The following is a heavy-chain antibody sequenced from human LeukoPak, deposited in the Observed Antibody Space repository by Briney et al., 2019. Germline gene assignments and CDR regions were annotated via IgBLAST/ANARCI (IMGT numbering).Heavy chain of an antibody. CDR1: NGSFSISDYTYY. V-gene: IGHV4-39*07. CDR2: IYDIGST. J-gene: IGHJ4*02. Sequence: SATLSLTCTISNGSFSISDYTYYWGWIRQPPGKGLEWIGSIYDIGSTYYNSSLKSRVTISLDTSKNLFSLKLTSVTAADTAVYFCARLTGSYYDYWGQGTLVTVSS. D-gene: IGHD1-26*01. CDR3: ARLTGSYYDY.